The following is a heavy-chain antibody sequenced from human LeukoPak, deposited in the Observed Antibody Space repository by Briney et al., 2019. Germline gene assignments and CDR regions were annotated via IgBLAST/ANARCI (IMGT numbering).Heavy chain of an antibody. CDR2: ISVRSNYR. D-gene: IGHD3-22*01. J-gene: IGHJ4*02. CDR3: VRLRRNNDRSGYYYYYDY. V-gene: IGHV3-21*01. Sequence: GGSLRLSCAASGYTFSDFSVNWVRQAPGKGLAWVSSISVRSNYRYYADSVRGRFTISRDDARDSLFLQMNSLRAEDTAVYFCVRLRRNNDRSGYYYYYDYWGQGTLVTVSS. CDR1: GYTFSDFS.